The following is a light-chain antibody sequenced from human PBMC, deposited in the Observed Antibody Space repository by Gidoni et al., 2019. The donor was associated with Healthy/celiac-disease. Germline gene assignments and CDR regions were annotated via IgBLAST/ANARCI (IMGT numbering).Light chain of an antibody. V-gene: IGLV2-23*01. Sequence: QSALTQPASVSGSPGQSITISCTGTSSDVGSYNLVPWYQQHPGKAPKLMIYEGSKRASGVSNRFSGSESGNTASLTISGLQAEDEADYYCCSYAGIGVFGGGTKLTVL. J-gene: IGLJ3*02. CDR1: SSDVGSYNL. CDR3: CSYAGIGV. CDR2: EGS.